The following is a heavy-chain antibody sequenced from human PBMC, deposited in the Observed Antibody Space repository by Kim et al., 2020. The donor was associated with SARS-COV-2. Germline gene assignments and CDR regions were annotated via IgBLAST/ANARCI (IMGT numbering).Heavy chain of an antibody. J-gene: IGHJ6*02. CDR2: IYYSGST. V-gene: IGHV4-39*01. CDR1: GGSISSSSYY. Sequence: SETLSLTCTVSGGSISSSSYYWGWIRQPPGKGLEWIGSIYYSGSTYYNPSLKSRVTISVDTSKNQFSLKLSSVTAADTAVYYCARFLYYYDRSGMDVWGQGTTVTVSS. D-gene: IGHD3-22*01. CDR3: ARFLYYYDRSGMDV.